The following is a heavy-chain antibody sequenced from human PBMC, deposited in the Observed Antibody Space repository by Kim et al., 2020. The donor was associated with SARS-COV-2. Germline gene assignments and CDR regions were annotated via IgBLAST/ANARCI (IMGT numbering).Heavy chain of an antibody. CDR2: IYTSGST. Sequence: SETLSLTCTVSGGSISSYYWSWIRQPAGKGLEWIGRIYTSGSTNYNPSLKSRVTMSVDTSKNQFSLKLSSVTAADTAVYYCATSKGPDFWSGLNYYYYMDVWGKGTTVTVSS. V-gene: IGHV4-4*07. CDR3: ATSKGPDFWSGLNYYYYMDV. D-gene: IGHD3-3*01. J-gene: IGHJ6*03. CDR1: GGSISSYY.